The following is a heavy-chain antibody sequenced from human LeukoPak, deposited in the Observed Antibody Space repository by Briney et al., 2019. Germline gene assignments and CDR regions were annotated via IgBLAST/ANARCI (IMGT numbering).Heavy chain of an antibody. Sequence: SDTLSLTCTVSGGSISSYYWSWIRQPPGKGLECIGYIYYSGSTNYNPSLKSRVTISVDTSKNQFSLKLSSVTAADTAVYYCARQIWFRESINYYFDYWGQGTLVTVSS. J-gene: IGHJ4*02. CDR2: IYYSGST. D-gene: IGHD3-10*01. CDR3: ARQIWFRESINYYFDY. CDR1: GGSISSYY. V-gene: IGHV4-59*08.